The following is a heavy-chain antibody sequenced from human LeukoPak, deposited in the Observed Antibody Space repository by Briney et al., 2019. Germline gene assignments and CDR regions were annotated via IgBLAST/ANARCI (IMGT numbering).Heavy chain of an antibody. Sequence: GGSLRLSCAASGFTFSSYGMHWVRQAPGKGLEWVAFIRYDGSNKYYADSVKSRFTISRDNSKNTLYLQMNSLRAEDTAVYYCAKDYLTGYSSSWYGDWGQGTLVTVSS. CDR2: IRYDGSNK. CDR3: AKDYLTGYSSSWYGD. CDR1: GFTFSSYG. J-gene: IGHJ4*02. V-gene: IGHV3-30*02. D-gene: IGHD6-13*01.